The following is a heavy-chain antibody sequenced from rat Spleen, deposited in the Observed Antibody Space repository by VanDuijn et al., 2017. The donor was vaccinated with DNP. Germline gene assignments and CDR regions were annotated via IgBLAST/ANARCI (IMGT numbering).Heavy chain of an antibody. V-gene: IGHV5-22*01. CDR2: ISFEGSIT. J-gene: IGHJ1*01. D-gene: IGHD1-4*01. Sequence: EVQLVESGGGLVQPGGSLKLSCAASGFSFRDYGMAWVRPAPMQSLEWVASISFEGSITHYGDSVKGRFTISRDNARSTLYLQMDSLRSEDTATYFCARRGYKNSWFFDFWGPGTMVTVSS. CDR3: ARRGYKNSWFFDF. CDR1: GFSFRDYG.